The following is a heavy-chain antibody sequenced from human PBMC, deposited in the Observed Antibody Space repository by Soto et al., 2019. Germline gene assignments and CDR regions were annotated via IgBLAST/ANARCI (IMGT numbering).Heavy chain of an antibody. Sequence: QVQLVESGGGVVQPGRSLRLSCAASGFTFSSYAMHWVRQTPDKGLEWVAFLSYDGSHNYYVDSVKGRFTISRDNSKNTLYLQMNSLRVEDTAVYYCAKDRSTIFGVVTYYFAYWGQGTLVTVSS. J-gene: IGHJ4*02. CDR3: AKDRSTIFGVVTYYFAY. D-gene: IGHD3-3*01. V-gene: IGHV3-30*18. CDR2: LSYDGSHN. CDR1: GFTFSSYA.